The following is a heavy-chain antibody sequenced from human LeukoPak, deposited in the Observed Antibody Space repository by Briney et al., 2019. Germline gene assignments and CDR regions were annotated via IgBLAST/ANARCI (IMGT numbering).Heavy chain of an antibody. CDR2: INPNSGGT. D-gene: IGHD4-23*01. CDR1: GYTFTGYY. V-gene: IGHV1-2*02. J-gene: IGHJ4*02. CDR3: ARTPGVGNSFDY. Sequence: ASVKVSCKASGYTFTGYYMHWVRQAPGQGLEWMGWINPNSGGTNYAQKFQGRVTMTRDTSISTACMELSRLRSDDTAVYYCARTPGVGNSFDYWGQGTLVTVSS.